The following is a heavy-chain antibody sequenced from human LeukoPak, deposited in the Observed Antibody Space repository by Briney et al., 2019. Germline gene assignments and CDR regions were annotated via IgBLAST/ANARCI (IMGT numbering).Heavy chain of an antibody. D-gene: IGHD2-8*01. CDR3: ARGLYIKKICTNGVCEFDP. V-gene: IGHV1-2*02. J-gene: IGHJ5*02. CDR1: GYTFTGYY. CDR2: INPNSGGT. Sequence: ASVKVSCKASGYTFTGYYMHWVRQAPGQGLEWMGWINPNSGGTNYAQKFQGRVTMTRDTSISTAYMELSRLGSDDTAVYYCARGLYIKKICTNGVCEFDPWGQGTLVTVSS.